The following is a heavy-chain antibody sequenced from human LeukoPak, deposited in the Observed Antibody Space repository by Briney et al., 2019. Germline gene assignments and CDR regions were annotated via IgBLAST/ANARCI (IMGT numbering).Heavy chain of an antibody. Sequence: ASVKVSCKASGYTSTGYYMHWVRQAPGQGLEWMGWINPDSGGTIYAQNFQGSVTMTRETSISTAYMELSSLRSDDTAVYYCARDLGDTYGSVGDFDYWRQGTLVTVSS. CDR1: GYTSTGYY. CDR3: ARDLGDTYGSVGDFDY. CDR2: INPDSGGT. V-gene: IGHV1-2*02. D-gene: IGHD3-10*01. J-gene: IGHJ4*02.